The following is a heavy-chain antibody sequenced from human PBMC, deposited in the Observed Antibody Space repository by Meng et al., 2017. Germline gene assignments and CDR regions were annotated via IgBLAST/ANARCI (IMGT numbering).Heavy chain of an antibody. CDR2: IYSGGST. CDR3: ARGGSYYSY. CDR1: GFTVRRNY. Sequence: VHVVWSGGVLIPLGGSLSLSCAASGFTVRRNYMSWVRQAQGKGLEWVSVIYSGGSTYYADSVKGRFTISRDNSKNTLYLQMNSLRAEDTAVYYCARGGSYYSYWGQGTLVTRLL. D-gene: IGHD1-26*01. J-gene: IGHJ4*02. V-gene: IGHV3-53*01.